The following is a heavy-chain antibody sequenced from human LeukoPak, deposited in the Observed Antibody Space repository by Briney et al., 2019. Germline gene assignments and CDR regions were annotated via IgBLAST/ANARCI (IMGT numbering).Heavy chain of an antibody. CDR1: GFTFSNAW. CDR3: AKDTGSPADAITMEDNAFGI. D-gene: IGHD3-3*01. V-gene: IGHV3-15*05. J-gene: IGHJ3*02. CDR2: IKSKTDGGTT. Sequence: GGSLRLSCAASGFTFSNAWMTWVRQAPGKGLEWVGRIKSKTDGGTTDYAAPVQGRFTISRDNAKNSLDLQMESLRAEDTAVYYCAKDTGSPADAITMEDNAFGIWGQGTMVTVSS.